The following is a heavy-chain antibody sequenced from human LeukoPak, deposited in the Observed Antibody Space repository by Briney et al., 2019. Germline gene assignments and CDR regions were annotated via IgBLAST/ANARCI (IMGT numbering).Heavy chain of an antibody. D-gene: IGHD7-27*01. CDR1: GFTFSSYG. Sequence: GGSLRLSCAASGFTFSSYGMNWVRQAPGKGLEWVSYISGSSSTIYYADSVKGRFTISRDNAKNTLYLQMNSLRAEDTAVYYCARQLGTNNYNGMDVWGQGTTVTVSS. CDR2: ISGSSSTI. J-gene: IGHJ6*02. V-gene: IGHV3-48*01. CDR3: ARQLGTNNYNGMDV.